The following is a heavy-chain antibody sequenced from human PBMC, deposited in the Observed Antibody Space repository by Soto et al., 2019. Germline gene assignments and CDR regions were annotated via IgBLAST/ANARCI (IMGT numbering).Heavy chain of an antibody. CDR3: ARDLYDLDYYYGMDV. V-gene: IGHV4-59*01. CDR2: TYYSGST. CDR1: GGSISSYY. D-gene: IGHD3-16*01. J-gene: IGHJ6*02. Sequence: PSETLSLTCTVSGGSISSYYWSWIRQPPGKGLEWIGYTYYSGSTNYNPSLKSRVTISVDTSKNQFSLKLSSVTAADTAVYYCARDLYDLDYYYGMDVWGQGTTVTVSS.